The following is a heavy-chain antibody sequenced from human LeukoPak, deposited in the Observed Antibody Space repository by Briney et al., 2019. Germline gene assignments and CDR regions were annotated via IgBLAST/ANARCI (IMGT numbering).Heavy chain of an antibody. Sequence: GGSLRLSCAASGFTFSSYGMHWVRQAPGKGLEWVAVISYDGSNKYYADSVKGRFTISRDNSKNTLYLQMNSLRAEDTAVYYCAKGVIAAAGMIDYWGQGTLVTVSS. D-gene: IGHD6-13*01. J-gene: IGHJ4*02. CDR3: AKGVIAAAGMIDY. V-gene: IGHV3-30*18. CDR2: ISYDGSNK. CDR1: GFTFSSYG.